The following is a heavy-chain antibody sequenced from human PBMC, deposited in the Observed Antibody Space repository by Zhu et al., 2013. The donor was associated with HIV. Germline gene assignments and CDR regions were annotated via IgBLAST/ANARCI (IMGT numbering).Heavy chain of an antibody. J-gene: IGHJ1*01. V-gene: IGHV1-2*02. Sequence: QVQLQESGPGLVKPSGTLSLICVVSGGYIFTAYYMHWVRQVPGHGLEWMGWIDPNNGGPRYEPKFQGRVTMTRDTSITTAYMELSNLRSDDTAVYFCTRGRPTAAPGPPLEHWGQGTLVTVSS. CDR3: TRGRPTAAPGPPLEH. CDR2: IDPNNGGP. D-gene: IGHD6-13*01. CDR1: GGYIFTAYY.